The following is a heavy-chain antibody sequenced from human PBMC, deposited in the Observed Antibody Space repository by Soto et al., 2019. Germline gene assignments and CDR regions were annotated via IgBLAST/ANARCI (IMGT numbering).Heavy chain of an antibody. V-gene: IGHV5-10-1*01. CDR3: ARQIYDSDTGPNCQYYFDA. Sequence: GESLKISCKGSGYSFAGYWITWVRQKPGKGLEWMGRIDPSDSQTYYSPSFRGHVTISVTKSITTVFLQWSSLRASDTAMYYCARQIYDSDTGPNCQYYFDAWGQGTPVTVSS. CDR1: GYSFAGYW. J-gene: IGHJ4*02. D-gene: IGHD3-22*01. CDR2: IDPSDSQT.